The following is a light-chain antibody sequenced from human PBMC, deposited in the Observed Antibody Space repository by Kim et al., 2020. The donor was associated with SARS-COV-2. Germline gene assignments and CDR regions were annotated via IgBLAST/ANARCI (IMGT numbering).Light chain of an antibody. CDR1: QNIIVW. J-gene: IGKJ5*01. CDR3: QQYHSFIS. V-gene: IGKV1-5*03. CDR2: KTS. Sequence: PASVGDRFNITCRAIQNIIVWLAWYQQKPGKGPKLLIHKTSILESGVPSRFTGSGSGTEFTLAISNLEPDDFATYYCQQYHSFISFGQGTRLEIK.